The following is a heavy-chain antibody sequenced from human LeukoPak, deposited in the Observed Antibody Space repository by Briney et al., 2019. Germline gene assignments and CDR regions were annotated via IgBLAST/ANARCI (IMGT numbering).Heavy chain of an antibody. CDR1: GLTVSRNY. J-gene: IGHJ3*01. V-gene: IGHV3-53*01. CDR3: ARNMGDWGRAFDF. Sequence: PGRSLRLSCAASGLTVSRNYMSWVRRAPGQGLEWVSIIYSGGSTIYGDSVKGRFTISRDNSKNTLFLHMNSLRAEDTAVYYCARNMGDWGRAFDFWGQGTMVTVSS. D-gene: IGHD7-27*01. CDR2: IYSGGST.